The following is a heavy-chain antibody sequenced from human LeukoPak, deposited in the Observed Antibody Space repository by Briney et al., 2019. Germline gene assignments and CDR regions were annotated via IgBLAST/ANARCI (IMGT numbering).Heavy chain of an antibody. J-gene: IGHJ6*04. Sequence: GASVEVSCKASGYTFTGYYMHWVRQAPGQGLEWMGWINPNSGGTNYTQKFQGRVTMTRDTSISTAYMELSRLRSDDTAVYYCARDYDILTASPMDVWGKGTTVTISS. CDR2: INPNSGGT. D-gene: IGHD3-9*01. CDR1: GYTFTGYY. V-gene: IGHV1-2*02. CDR3: ARDYDILTASPMDV.